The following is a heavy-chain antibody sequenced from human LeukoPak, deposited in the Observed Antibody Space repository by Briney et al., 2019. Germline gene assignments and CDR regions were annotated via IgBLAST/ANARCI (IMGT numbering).Heavy chain of an antibody. CDR3: ARRAYGSETNFYPFDY. D-gene: IGHD2-15*01. CDR2: ISHSGTT. Sequence: SETLSLTCSISGGSISSSLFWSWIRQSPGKGLEWIGWISHSGTTTYNPSLKSRVTISQDMSKNQFSLKLTSVIVADTAAYYCARRAYGSETNFYPFDYWGRGTLVSVSS. J-gene: IGHJ4*02. V-gene: IGHV4-59*08. CDR1: GGSISSSLF.